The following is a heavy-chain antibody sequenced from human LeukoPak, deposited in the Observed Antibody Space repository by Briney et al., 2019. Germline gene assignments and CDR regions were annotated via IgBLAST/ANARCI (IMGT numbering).Heavy chain of an antibody. D-gene: IGHD4-23*01. CDR3: ARGFYGGNPRNAFDL. V-gene: IGHV3-11*01. Sequence: GGCLRLSCAASGFTFSDYYMCWIRQAPGKGLEWISYISSSGSDIYYTGSMKGRFAISRDNAKNSLYLQMSSLRGDDTAVYYCARGFYGGNPRNAFDLWGQGPIVSVSS. CDR1: GFTFSDYY. CDR2: ISSSGSDI. J-gene: IGHJ3*01.